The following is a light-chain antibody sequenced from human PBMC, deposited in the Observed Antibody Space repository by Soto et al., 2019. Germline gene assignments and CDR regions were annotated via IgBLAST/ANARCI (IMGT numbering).Light chain of an antibody. Sequence: EIVLTQSPATVSLSPGERVTLSCRASQSVASSYLAWYQQKPGRAPRLLFYSASSRATGIPDRFSGSGSGTDFTLTISRLEPEDFAVYYCHHFGSLPETFGQGTNVE. CDR2: SAS. V-gene: IGKV3-20*01. CDR1: QSVASSY. CDR3: HHFGSLPET. J-gene: IGKJ1*01.